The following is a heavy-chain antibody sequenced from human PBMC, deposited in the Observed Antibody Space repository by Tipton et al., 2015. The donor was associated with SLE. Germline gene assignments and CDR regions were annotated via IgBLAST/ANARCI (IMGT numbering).Heavy chain of an antibody. V-gene: IGHV4-59*11. CDR1: GGSISSHY. CDR3: ARDVAAAGPPSPSAFDI. Sequence: TLSLTCTVSGGSISSHYWSWIRQPPGKGLEWFGYIYYSGSTNYNPSLKSRVTISVDTSKNQFSLKLSSVTAADTAVYYCARDVAAAGPPSPSAFDIWGQGTMVTVSS. D-gene: IGHD6-13*01. CDR2: IYYSGST. J-gene: IGHJ3*02.